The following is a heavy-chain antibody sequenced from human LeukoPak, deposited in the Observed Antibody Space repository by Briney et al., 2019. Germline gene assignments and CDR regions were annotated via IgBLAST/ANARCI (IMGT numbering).Heavy chain of an antibody. D-gene: IGHD3-16*01. V-gene: IGHV3-23*01. CDR2: ISGSGGNT. CDR1: GFTFTSYG. Sequence: GGSLRLSCAASGFTFTSYGMSWVRQAPGKGLEWVSSISGSGGNTYYADSVKGRFTISRDNSKNTLFLHMNSLRAEDTAVYYCAKALGGYHFDYWGQGTLVTVSS. CDR3: AKALGGYHFDY. J-gene: IGHJ4*02.